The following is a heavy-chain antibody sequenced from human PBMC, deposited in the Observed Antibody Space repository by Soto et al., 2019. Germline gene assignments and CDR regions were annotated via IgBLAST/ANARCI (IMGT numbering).Heavy chain of an antibody. CDR3: ARGPPEPGIAVAGTVEYFQH. J-gene: IGHJ1*01. CDR1: GGTFSSYA. D-gene: IGHD6-19*01. CDR2: IIPIFGTA. Sequence: QVQLVQSGAEVKKPGSSVKVSCKASGGTFSSYAISWVRQAPGQGLEWMGGIIPIFGTANYAQKFQGRVTITADESTSTAYMELSSQRSEDTAVYYCARGPPEPGIAVAGTVEYFQHWGQGTLVTVSS. V-gene: IGHV1-69*01.